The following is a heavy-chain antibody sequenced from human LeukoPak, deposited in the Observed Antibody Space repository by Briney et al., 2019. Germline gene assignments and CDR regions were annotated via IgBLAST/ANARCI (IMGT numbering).Heavy chain of an antibody. J-gene: IGHJ4*02. Sequence: PSETLSLTCTVSGYSIMSTFYWGWIRQSPGKGLEWIGNVYHSGSTYSNPSLRSRVTISVDTSKNEFSLKLSSVTAADTGVYYCARVSDDELGGNSGAIYFESWGQGTLVTVSS. CDR3: ARVSDDELGGNSGAIYFES. V-gene: IGHV4-38-2*02. D-gene: IGHD4-23*01. CDR1: GYSIMSTFY. CDR2: VYHSGST.